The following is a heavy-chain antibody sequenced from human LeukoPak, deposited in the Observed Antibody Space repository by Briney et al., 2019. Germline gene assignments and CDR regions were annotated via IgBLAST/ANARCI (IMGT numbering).Heavy chain of an antibody. Sequence: PSETLSLTCTVSGGSISSYYWSWIRQPPGKGLEWIGYIYYSGSTYYNPSLKSRVTISVDTSKNQFSLKLSSVTAADTAVYYCARHLNYDSRLNWYFDLWGRGTLVTVSS. D-gene: IGHD3-22*01. CDR1: GGSISSYY. V-gene: IGHV4-59*04. CDR2: IYYSGST. CDR3: ARHLNYDSRLNWYFDL. J-gene: IGHJ2*01.